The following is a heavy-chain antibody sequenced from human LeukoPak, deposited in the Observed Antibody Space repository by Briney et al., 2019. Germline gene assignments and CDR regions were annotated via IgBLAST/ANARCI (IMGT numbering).Heavy chain of an antibody. V-gene: IGHV1-18*01. CDR1: DYTFTSYG. D-gene: IGHD6-13*01. Sequence: HVASVKVSCKASDYTFTSYGISWVRQAPGQGLEWMGWISAYNGNTNYAQKLQGRVTMTTDTSTSTAYMELRSLRSDDTAVYYCARLRIAAAPVDYWGQGTLVTVSS. CDR3: ARLRIAAAPVDY. CDR2: ISAYNGNT. J-gene: IGHJ4*02.